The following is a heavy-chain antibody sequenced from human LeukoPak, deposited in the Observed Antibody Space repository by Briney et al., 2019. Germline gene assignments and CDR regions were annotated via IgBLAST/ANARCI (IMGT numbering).Heavy chain of an antibody. CDR1: GYTFTSYY. CDR2: INPSGGST. CDR3: ARETGQLVRGGSYYYYYMDV. J-gene: IGHJ6*03. V-gene: IGHV1-46*01. Sequence: GASVKVSCKASGYTFTSYYMHWVRQAPGQGLEWMGIINPSGGSTSYAQKFQGRVTMTRDMSTSTVYMELSSLRSEDTAVYYCARETGQLVRGGSYYYYYMDVWGKGTTVTVSS. D-gene: IGHD6-6*01.